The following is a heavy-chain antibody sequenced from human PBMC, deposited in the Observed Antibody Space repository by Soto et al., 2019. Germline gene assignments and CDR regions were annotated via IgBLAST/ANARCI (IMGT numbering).Heavy chain of an antibody. CDR2: INSDGSRV. J-gene: IGHJ4*02. V-gene: IGHV3-74*01. CDR1: GFTFSSYW. Sequence: EVQLVESGGDCVQPGGSLRLSCAASGFTFSSYWMHWVRQGPGKGLVWVSRINSDGSRVNYADSVKGRFAISRDNAKNTLYLHVNSLTVEDTAVYSCARGGSGAYYQDYWGRGTLVTVSS. CDR3: ARGGSGAYYQDY. D-gene: IGHD3-22*01.